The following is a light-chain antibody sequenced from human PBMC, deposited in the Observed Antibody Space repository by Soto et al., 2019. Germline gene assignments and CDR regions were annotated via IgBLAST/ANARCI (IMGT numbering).Light chain of an antibody. Sequence: QSVLTQPPSASGTPGQRVTISCSGSSSNIGSNYVYWYQQLPGTAPKLLIYRNNQRPSGVPDRFSGSKSGTSASLAISGPRSEDEADYYCAAWDDSLSVYVFGTGTKLTVL. V-gene: IGLV1-47*01. J-gene: IGLJ1*01. CDR3: AAWDDSLSVYV. CDR1: SSNIGSNY. CDR2: RNN.